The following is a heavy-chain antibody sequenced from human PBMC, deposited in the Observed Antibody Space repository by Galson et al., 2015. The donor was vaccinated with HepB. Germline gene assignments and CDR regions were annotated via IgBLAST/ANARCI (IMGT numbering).Heavy chain of an antibody. CDR1: QFTFSSHS. CDR2: ISYDGGTK. V-gene: IGHV3-30-3*01. CDR3: ARDKGGSSGWYLFLQH. J-gene: IGHJ1*01. D-gene: IGHD6-19*01. Sequence: SLRLSCAASQFTFSSHSMHWVRQAPGKGLEWLAVISYDGGTKYYADSVKGRCTVSRDNSKDTLYLQISSLRPEDTAIYYCARDKGGSSGWYLFLQHWGQGTLVTVSS.